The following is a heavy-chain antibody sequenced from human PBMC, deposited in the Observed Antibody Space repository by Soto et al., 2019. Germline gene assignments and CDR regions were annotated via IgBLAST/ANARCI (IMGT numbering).Heavy chain of an antibody. CDR1: GASISSGGYY. J-gene: IGHJ4*02. CDR3: ARDPARGGGSYLGYFDY. D-gene: IGHD1-26*01. Sequence: SETLSLTCTVSGASISSGGYYWSWIRQHPGKGLEWIGYIYYSGSTCYNPSLKSRVTISVDTSKNQFSLKLSSVTAADTAVYYCARDPARGGGSYLGYFDYWGQGTPVTVSS. V-gene: IGHV4-31*03. CDR2: IYYSGST.